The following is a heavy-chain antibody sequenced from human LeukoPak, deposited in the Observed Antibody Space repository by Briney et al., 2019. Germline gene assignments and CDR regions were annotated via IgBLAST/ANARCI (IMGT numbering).Heavy chain of an antibody. V-gene: IGHV4-4*02. D-gene: IGHD1-1*01. CDR3: ARGTGSAYFDY. Sequence: SETLSLTCAVSGGSISSSNWWSWVRQPPGQGLEWIGEIYHSGSTNYNPSLKSRVTISVDTSKNQFSLKLSSVTAADTAVYYCARGTGSAYFDYWGQGTLVTVSS. CDR1: GGSISSSNW. CDR2: IYHSGST. J-gene: IGHJ4*02.